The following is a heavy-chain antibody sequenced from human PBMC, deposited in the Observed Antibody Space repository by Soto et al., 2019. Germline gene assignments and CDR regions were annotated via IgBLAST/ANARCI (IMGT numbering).Heavy chain of an antibody. CDR3: ARDWSYGSGSWSSYYFDY. D-gene: IGHD3-10*01. V-gene: IGHV3-74*01. J-gene: IGHJ4*02. Sequence: EVQLVESGGGLVQPGGSLRLSCAASGFTFSSYWMHWVRQAPGKGLVWVSRINSDGSSTSYADSVKGRFTISRDNAKNTLYLQMNSLRAEDTAVYYCARDWSYGSGSWSSYYFDYWGQGTLVTVSS. CDR1: GFTFSSYW. CDR2: INSDGSST.